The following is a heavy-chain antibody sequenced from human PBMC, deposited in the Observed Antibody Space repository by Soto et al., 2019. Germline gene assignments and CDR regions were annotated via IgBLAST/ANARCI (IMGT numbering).Heavy chain of an antibody. D-gene: IGHD2-15*01. CDR1: GFTFSSYG. J-gene: IGHJ6*02. Sequence: GGSLRLSCAASGFTFSSYGIHWARQAQGKGLEWVAVIWYDGSNKYYADSVKGRFTISRDNSKNTLYLQMNSLRAEDTAVYYCAKYRGYCSGGSCFTYYYGMDVWGQGTTVTV. V-gene: IGHV3-33*06. CDR3: AKYRGYCSGGSCFTYYYGMDV. CDR2: IWYDGSNK.